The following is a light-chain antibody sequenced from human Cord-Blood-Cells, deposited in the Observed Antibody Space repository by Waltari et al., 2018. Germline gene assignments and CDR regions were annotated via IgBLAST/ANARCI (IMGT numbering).Light chain of an antibody. CDR1: PGLSSA. CDR2: DAS. V-gene: IGKV1D-13*01. Sequence: AIQLTQSPSSLSASVGDRVTITCRASPGLSSALALYQQKPGKAPKLLIYDASSLESRVPSRFSGSGSGTDFTLTSSSFLPEDFATYYCQQFNNYLITFGQGTRLDIQ. CDR3: QQFNNYLIT. J-gene: IGKJ5*01.